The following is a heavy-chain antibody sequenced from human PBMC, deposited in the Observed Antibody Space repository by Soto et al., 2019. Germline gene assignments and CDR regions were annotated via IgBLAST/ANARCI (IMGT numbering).Heavy chain of an antibody. V-gene: IGHV3-21*01. CDR2: VSGSSSYI. CDR3: ARPDPSSNGAFDI. D-gene: IGHD2-2*01. Sequence: GVLRLSCAASGFTFSSYSMNWVRQAPGKGLEWVSSVSGSSSYIYYADSVKGRFTISRDNAKNSLYLQMNSLRAEDTAVYYCARPDPSSNGAFDIWGQGTMVTVSS. J-gene: IGHJ3*02. CDR1: GFTFSSYS.